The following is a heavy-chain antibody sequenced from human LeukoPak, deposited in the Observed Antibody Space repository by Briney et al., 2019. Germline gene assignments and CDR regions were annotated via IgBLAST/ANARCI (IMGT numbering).Heavy chain of an antibody. J-gene: IGHJ4*01. V-gene: IGHV3-15*01. CDR2: IKSKAAGGTT. Sequence: GGSLRLSCAASGFTFSHAWMSWVRQAPGKGLEWVGRIKSKAAGGTTDYAAPVKGRFTISRDDSKNTLSLQMNSLKTEDSAVYYCTVDLPGLWSDYFDYWGHGTLVTVSS. CDR1: GFTFSHAW. D-gene: IGHD5-18*01. CDR3: TVDLPGLWSDYFDY.